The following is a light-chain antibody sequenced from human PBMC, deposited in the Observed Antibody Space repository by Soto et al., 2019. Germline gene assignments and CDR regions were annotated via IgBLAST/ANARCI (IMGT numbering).Light chain of an antibody. CDR2: DVS. CDR3: CSDAGSYV. V-gene: IGLV2-11*01. Sequence: QSVLTQPPSVSGSPGQSVTISCTGTSSDVGGYKYVSWYQQHPGKAPKLMTYDVSKRPSGVPDRFSGSKSGNTASLTISGLQAEDEADYYCCSDAGSYVFGTGTKLTVL. J-gene: IGLJ1*01. CDR1: SSDVGGYKY.